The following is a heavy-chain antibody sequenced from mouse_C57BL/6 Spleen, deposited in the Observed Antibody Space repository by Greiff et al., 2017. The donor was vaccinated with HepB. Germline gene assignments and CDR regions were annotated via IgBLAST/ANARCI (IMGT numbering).Heavy chain of an antibody. J-gene: IGHJ2*01. D-gene: IGHD1-1*01. Sequence: VQLQQSVAELVRPGASVKLSCTASGFNIKNTYMHWVKQRPEQGLEWIGRIDPANGNTKYAPKFQGKATITADTSSNTAYLQLSSLTSEDTAIYYCASSNYYGSRPFDYWGQGTTLTVSS. CDR2: IDPANGNT. CDR1: GFNIKNTY. CDR3: ASSNYYGSRPFDY. V-gene: IGHV14-3*01.